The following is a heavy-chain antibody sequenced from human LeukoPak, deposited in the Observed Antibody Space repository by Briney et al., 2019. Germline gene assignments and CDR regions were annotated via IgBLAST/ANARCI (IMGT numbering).Heavy chain of an antibody. J-gene: IGHJ1*01. D-gene: IGHD3-22*01. CDR3: AKDGGGYYYDSSGYSEYFQH. CDR1: GFTFSSYA. CDR2: ISGSGGST. Sequence: GGSLRLSCAASGFTFSSYAMSWVRQAPGKGLEWVSAISGSGGSTYYADSVKGRFTISGDNSKNTLYLQMNSLRAEDTAVYYCAKDGGGYYYDSSGYSEYFQHWGQGTLVTVSS. V-gene: IGHV3-23*01.